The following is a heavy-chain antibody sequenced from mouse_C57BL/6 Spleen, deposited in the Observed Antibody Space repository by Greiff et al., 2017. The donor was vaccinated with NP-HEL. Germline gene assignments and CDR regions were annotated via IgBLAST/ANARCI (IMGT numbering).Heavy chain of an antibody. V-gene: IGHV5-4*01. Sequence: EVKLMESGGGLVKPGGSLKLSCAASGFTFSSYAMSWVRQTPEKRLEWVATISDGGSYTYYPDNVKGRFTISRDNAKNNLYLQMSHLKSEDTAMYYCARDPHYSNYGAMDYWGQGTSVTVSS. CDR2: ISDGGSYT. CDR1: GFTFSSYA. D-gene: IGHD2-5*01. CDR3: ARDPHYSNYGAMDY. J-gene: IGHJ4*01.